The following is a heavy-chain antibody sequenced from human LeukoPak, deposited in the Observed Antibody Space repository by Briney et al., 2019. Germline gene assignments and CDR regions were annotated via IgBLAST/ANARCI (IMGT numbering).Heavy chain of an antibody. D-gene: IGHD4-23*01. CDR2: ISYDGSNK. CDR1: GFTFSSYA. Sequence: GRSLRLSCAASGFTFSSYAMHWVRQAPGKGLEWVAVISYDGSNKYYADSVKGRFTISRDNSKNTLYLQMNSLRAEDTAVYYCARGSYGGTHFDYWGQGTLVTVSS. CDR3: ARGSYGGTHFDY. J-gene: IGHJ4*02. V-gene: IGHV3-30*04.